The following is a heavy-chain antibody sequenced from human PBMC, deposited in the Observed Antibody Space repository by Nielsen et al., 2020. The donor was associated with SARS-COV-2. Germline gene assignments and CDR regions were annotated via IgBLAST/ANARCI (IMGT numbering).Heavy chain of an antibody. CDR2: IYPGDSDT. Sequence: GESLKISCKGSGYSFTSYWIGWVRQMPGKGLEWMGIIYPGDSDTRYSPSFQGQVTISADKSISTAYLQWSSLKASDTAMYYCARGTDIVVVVAATTFDYWGQGTLVTVSS. V-gene: IGHV5-51*01. CDR1: GYSFTSYW. D-gene: IGHD2-15*01. J-gene: IGHJ4*02. CDR3: ARGTDIVVVVAATTFDY.